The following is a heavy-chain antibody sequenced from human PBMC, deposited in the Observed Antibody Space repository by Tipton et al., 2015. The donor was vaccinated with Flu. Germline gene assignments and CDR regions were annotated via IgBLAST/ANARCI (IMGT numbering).Heavy chain of an antibody. Sequence: GLVKPSETLSLTCTVSGDSMNTYKWSWIRQPPGKGLEWIAFIYSSGSTNYNPSLKSRVTISVDTSKNQFSLKVTSVTAADTAVYYCAREWSGLDIWGQGTMVTVSA. V-gene: IGHV4-59*01. J-gene: IGHJ3*02. CDR2: IYSSGST. CDR1: GDSMNTYK. D-gene: IGHD3-3*01. CDR3: AREWSGLDI.